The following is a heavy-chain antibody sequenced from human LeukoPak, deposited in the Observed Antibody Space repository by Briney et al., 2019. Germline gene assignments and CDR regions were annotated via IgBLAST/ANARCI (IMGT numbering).Heavy chain of an antibody. CDR1: GFTFNTYG. Sequence: GRSLRLSCAASGFTFNTYGMHWVRQAPGKGLEWVSAISGSGGSTYYADSVKGRFTISRDNSKNTLYLQMNSLRAEDTAVYYCARDRHYDFWSGYPDYWGQGTLVTVSS. CDR2: ISGSGGST. J-gene: IGHJ4*02. CDR3: ARDRHYDFWSGYPDY. D-gene: IGHD3-3*01. V-gene: IGHV3-23*01.